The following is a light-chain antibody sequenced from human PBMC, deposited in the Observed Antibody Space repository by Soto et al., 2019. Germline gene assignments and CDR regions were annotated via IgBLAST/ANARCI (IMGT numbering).Light chain of an antibody. V-gene: IGLV2-23*02. CDR2: EVS. Sequence: QSALTQPASVSGSPGQSSTVSCTGTSSDIGSYNLVSWYQQHPGKAPKLIIYEVSQRPSGVSNRFSGSKSGNTASLTISGLQAEDEADYYCCSYAGTTFYVFGTGTKVTVL. CDR1: SSDIGSYNL. CDR3: CSYAGTTFYV. J-gene: IGLJ1*01.